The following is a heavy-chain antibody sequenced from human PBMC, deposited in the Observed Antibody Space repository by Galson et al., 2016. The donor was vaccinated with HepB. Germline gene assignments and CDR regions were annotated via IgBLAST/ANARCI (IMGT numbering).Heavy chain of an antibody. D-gene: IGHD5-12*01. CDR1: GYTFPSYG. J-gene: IGHJ3*02. CDR2: ISAYNGST. V-gene: IGHV1-18*01. Sequence: SVKVSCKASGYTFPSYGITWVRQAPGQGLEWMGWISAYNGSTNYAQRLQGRVTLTTDTSTRTAYMELRSLRSDDTAVYFCATSDLYSHGPFDIWGQGTMVTVSS. CDR3: ATSDLYSHGPFDI.